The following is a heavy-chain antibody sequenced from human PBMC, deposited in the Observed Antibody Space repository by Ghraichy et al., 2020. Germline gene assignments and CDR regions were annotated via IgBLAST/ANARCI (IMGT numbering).Heavy chain of an antibody. Sequence: SCAASGFTFSSYTMIWVRQAPGMGLEWVSYISSGSTSIYYADSVKGRFTISRDNAKNSLYLQMDSLRDEDTAVYYCARVSFYGSGSYYSDYWGQGTLVTVSS. J-gene: IGHJ4*02. CDR2: ISSGSTSI. D-gene: IGHD3-10*01. CDR1: GFTFSSYT. CDR3: ARVSFYGSGSYYSDY. V-gene: IGHV3-48*02.